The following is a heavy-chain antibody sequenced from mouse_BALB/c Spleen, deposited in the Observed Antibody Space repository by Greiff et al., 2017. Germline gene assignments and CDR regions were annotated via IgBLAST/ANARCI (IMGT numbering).Heavy chain of an antibody. CDR3: TRRNYGSSHFDY. J-gene: IGHJ2*01. CDR1: GYTFTDYE. V-gene: IGHV1-15*01. D-gene: IGHD1-1*01. Sequence: VQLQESGAELVRPGASVTLSCKASGYTFTDYEMHWVKQTPVHGLEWIGAIDPETGGTAYNQKFKGKATLTADKSSSTAYMELRSLTSEDSAVYYCTRRNYGSSHFDYWGQGTTLTVSS. CDR2: IDPETGGT.